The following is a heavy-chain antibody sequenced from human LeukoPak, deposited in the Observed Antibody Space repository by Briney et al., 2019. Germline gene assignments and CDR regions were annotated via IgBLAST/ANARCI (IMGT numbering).Heavy chain of an antibody. CDR1: GFTFSSYV. Sequence: PGGCLRLSCVVSGFTFSSYVMNWVRQAPGKGLEWVSYISSRGDIIYYADSVKGRFTISRDNAKNSLYLQMNSLRAEDTAVYYCARILRYCSGGSCYPYYFDYWGQGTLVTVSS. CDR2: ISSRGDII. J-gene: IGHJ4*02. CDR3: ARILRYCSGGSCYPYYFDY. V-gene: IGHV3-48*03. D-gene: IGHD2-15*01.